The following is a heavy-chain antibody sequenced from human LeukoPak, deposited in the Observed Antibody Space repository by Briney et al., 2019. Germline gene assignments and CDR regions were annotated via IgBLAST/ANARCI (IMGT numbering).Heavy chain of an antibody. Sequence: GGSLRLSCAASGFTFSSYVMSWVRQAPGKGLEWVSATSSSDDGTYHADSVRGRFTIYRDNFRNTLYLQMNRLRVEDAALYYCARAPVTSCRGAFCYPFDLWGQGVLVTVSS. CDR3: ARAPVTSCRGAFCYPFDL. V-gene: IGHV3-23*01. CDR1: GFTFSSYV. D-gene: IGHD2-21*01. CDR2: TSSSDDGT. J-gene: IGHJ4*02.